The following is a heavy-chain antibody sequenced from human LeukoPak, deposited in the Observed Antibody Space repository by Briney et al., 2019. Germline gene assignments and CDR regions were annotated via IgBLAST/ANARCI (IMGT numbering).Heavy chain of an antibody. CDR2: IYYSGST. J-gene: IGHJ4*02. CDR1: GGSISSYY. CDR3: ARGLNLWFGEFLYFDY. D-gene: IGHD3-10*01. V-gene: IGHV4-59*01. Sequence: SETLSLTCTVSGGSISSYYWSWIRQPPGKGLEWIGYIYYSGSTNYNPSLKSRVTISVDTSKNQFSLKLSSVTAADTAVYYCARGLNLWFGEFLYFDYWGQGTLVTVSS.